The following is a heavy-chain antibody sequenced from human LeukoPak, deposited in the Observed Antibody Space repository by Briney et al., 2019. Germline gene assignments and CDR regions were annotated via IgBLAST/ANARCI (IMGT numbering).Heavy chain of an antibody. J-gene: IGHJ4*02. D-gene: IGHD5-24*01. Sequence: SETLSLTCTVSGGSISTYYWNWIRQPPGRGLEWIGYIYYSGSTNYNPSLKSRVTISVDTSKNQFSLKLSSVTAADTAVYYCARVREMATIPYFDYWGQGTLVTVSS. V-gene: IGHV4-59*01. CDR2: IYYSGST. CDR3: ARVREMATIPYFDY. CDR1: GGSISTYY.